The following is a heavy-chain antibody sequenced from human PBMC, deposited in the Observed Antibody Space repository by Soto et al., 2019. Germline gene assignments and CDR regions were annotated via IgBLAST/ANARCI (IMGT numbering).Heavy chain of an antibody. CDR3: AREPPSYRNWNYADY. J-gene: IGHJ4*02. Sequence: GGSLRLSCAASGFTFSSYEMNWVRQAPGKGLEWVSYISSSGSTIYYTDSVKGRFTISRDNAKNSLYLQMNSLRAEDTAVYYCAREPPSYRNWNYADYWGQGTLVTVSS. CDR2: ISSSGSTI. D-gene: IGHD3-16*02. CDR1: GFTFSSYE. V-gene: IGHV3-48*03.